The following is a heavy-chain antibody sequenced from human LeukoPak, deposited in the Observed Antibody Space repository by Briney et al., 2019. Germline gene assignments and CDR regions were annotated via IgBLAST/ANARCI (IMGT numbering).Heavy chain of an antibody. CDR2: ISGNSDTT. J-gene: IGHJ5*02. V-gene: IGHV3-23*01. CDR1: GFTFSRSA. D-gene: IGHD3-22*01. Sequence: GGSLRLSCAASGFTFSRSAMSWVRQAPGKGLEWVSAISGNSDTTYYADSVKGRFTISRDNSKNTLYLQMNSLRAEDTAVYYCAKVYDSRGYYSWCDPWGQGTLVTVSS. CDR3: AKVYDSRGYYSWCDP.